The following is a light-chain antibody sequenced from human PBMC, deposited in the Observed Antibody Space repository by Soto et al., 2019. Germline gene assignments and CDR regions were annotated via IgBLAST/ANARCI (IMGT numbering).Light chain of an antibody. CDR1: QGIGST. J-gene: IGKJ4*01. V-gene: IGKV3-15*01. CDR2: GAS. Sequence: EIIMTQSPATLSVSPGEGVTLSCRASQGIGSTLAWYQQKPGQTPRLLIYGASTRATGVPARFSGSASGTEFTLTITSLQSEDFAVYYCQHYANWPLTFGGGTKVDIK. CDR3: QHYANWPLT.